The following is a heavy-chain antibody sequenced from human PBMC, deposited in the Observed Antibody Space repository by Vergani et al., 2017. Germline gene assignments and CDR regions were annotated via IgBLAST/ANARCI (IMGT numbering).Heavy chain of an antibody. CDR2: IKSKTDGGTT. CDR1: GGSISSSNW. Sequence: VQLQESGPGLVKPSGTLSLTCAVSGGSISSSNWWSWVRQPPGKGLEWVGRIKSKTDGGTTDYAAPVKGRFTISRDDSKNTLYLQMNSLKTEDTAVYYCTTEWGEVGGQGTLVTVSS. V-gene: IGHV3-15*01. CDR3: TTEWGEV. D-gene: IGHD3-16*01. J-gene: IGHJ4*02.